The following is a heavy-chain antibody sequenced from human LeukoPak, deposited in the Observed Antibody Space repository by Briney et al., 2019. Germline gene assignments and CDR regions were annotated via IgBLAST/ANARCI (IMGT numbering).Heavy chain of an antibody. J-gene: IGHJ6*02. CDR3: ARDGVVPAAAGNYYYGMDV. D-gene: IGHD2-2*01. CDR2: IYPGDSDT. Sequence: GESLKISCKGSGYSFTSYWIGWVRQMPGKGLEWMGIIYPGDSDTRYSPSFQGQVTISADKSISTAYLQWSSLKASDTAMYYCARDGVVPAAAGNYYYGMDVWGQGTTVTVSS. V-gene: IGHV5-51*01. CDR1: GYSFTSYW.